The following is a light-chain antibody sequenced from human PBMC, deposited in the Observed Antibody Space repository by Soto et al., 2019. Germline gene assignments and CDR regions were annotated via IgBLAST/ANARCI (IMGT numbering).Light chain of an antibody. V-gene: IGKV3-20*01. CDR2: GAS. CDR3: QQYDNSPLIYT. J-gene: IGKJ2*01. CDR1: QSISDF. Sequence: EIVLTQSPGTLSLSPGERATLYCRASQSISDFIAWHQQKPGQGPKLLIYGASNRATGIPDRFSGSGSGTEFTLTISRLEPEDFAVYYCQQYDNSPLIYTFGQGTKLEIK.